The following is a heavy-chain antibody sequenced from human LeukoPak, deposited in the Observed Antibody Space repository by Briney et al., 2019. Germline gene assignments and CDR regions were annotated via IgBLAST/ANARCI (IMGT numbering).Heavy chain of an antibody. CDR1: GYSFTSYW. D-gene: IGHD3-16*02. J-gene: IGHJ4*02. CDR2: IYPGDSDT. CDR3: ARPREPWGSYPTY. Sequence: GESLKISCKGSGYSFTSYWIGWVRQMPGKGLEWMGIIYPGDSDTRYSPSFQGQVTISADKSISIAYLQWSSLKASDTGMYYCARPREPWGSYPTYWGQGTLVTVSS. V-gene: IGHV5-51*01.